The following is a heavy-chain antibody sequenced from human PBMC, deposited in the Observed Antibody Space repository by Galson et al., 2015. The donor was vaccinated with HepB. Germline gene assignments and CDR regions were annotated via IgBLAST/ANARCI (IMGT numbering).Heavy chain of an antibody. Sequence: SLRLSCAASGFTFSSYAMHWVRQAPGKGLEWVAVISYDGSNKYYADSVKGRFTISRDNSKNTLYLQMNSLRAEDTAVYYCARESYSSSPRSYYYYYYGMDVWGQGTTVTVSS. D-gene: IGHD6-6*01. J-gene: IGHJ6*02. CDR2: ISYDGSNK. CDR3: ARESYSSSPRSYYYYYYGMDV. V-gene: IGHV3-30-3*01. CDR1: GFTFSSYA.